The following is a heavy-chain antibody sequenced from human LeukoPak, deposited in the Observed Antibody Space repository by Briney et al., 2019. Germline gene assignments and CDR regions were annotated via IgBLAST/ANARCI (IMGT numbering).Heavy chain of an antibody. CDR2: ISPGGGPT. Sequence: GGSLRLSCAGSGFPFSSHGMNWVRQAPGKGLEWVSGISPGGGPTYYADSVKGRFTISRDNAKNSLYLQMNSLRAEDTAVYYCAELGITMIGGVWGKGTTVTISS. V-gene: IGHV3-23*01. CDR1: GFPFSSHG. J-gene: IGHJ6*04. D-gene: IGHD3-10*02. CDR3: AELGITMIGGV.